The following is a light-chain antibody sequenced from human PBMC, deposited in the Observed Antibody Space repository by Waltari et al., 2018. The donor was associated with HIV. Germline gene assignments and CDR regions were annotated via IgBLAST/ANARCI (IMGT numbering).Light chain of an antibody. CDR3: QYFTSTPTYT. CDR1: QTVNNNF. Sequence: VLTQSPGTLSLSPGERVSLSCRANQTVNNNFLTWYQQKPGKAPRLLIYGASNRATDIPDRFSGFGSGTDFTLFISTLDPEDSALYFCQYFTSTPTYTFGQGTKLEIK. CDR2: GAS. J-gene: IGKJ2*01. V-gene: IGKV3-20*01.